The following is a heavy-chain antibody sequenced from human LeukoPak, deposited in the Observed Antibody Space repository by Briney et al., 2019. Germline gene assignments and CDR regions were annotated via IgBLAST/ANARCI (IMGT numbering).Heavy chain of an antibody. D-gene: IGHD2-2*01. CDR1: GYTFTSYD. Sequence: ASVKVSCKASGYTFTSYDINWVRQATGQGLEWMGWMNPNSGNTGYAQKFQGRVTITRNTSISTAYMELSSLRSEDTAVYYCARGKRRYCSSTSCHYYIDYWGQGTLVTVSS. CDR3: ARGKRRYCSSTSCHYYIDY. V-gene: IGHV1-8*03. J-gene: IGHJ4*02. CDR2: MNPNSGNT.